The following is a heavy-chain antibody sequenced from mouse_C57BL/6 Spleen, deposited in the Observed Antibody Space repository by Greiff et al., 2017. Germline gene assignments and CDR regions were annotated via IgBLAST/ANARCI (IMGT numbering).Heavy chain of an antibody. CDR2: IYPGDGDT. J-gene: IGHJ3*01. CDR1: GYAFSSSW. Sequence: QVPLQQSGPELVKPGASVKISCKASGYAFSSSWMNWVKQRPGKGLEWIGRIYPGDGDTNYNGKFKGKATLSADKSSSTAYMQLSSLTSEDSAVYFCARRLYYDYDDGFAYWGQGTLVTVSA. D-gene: IGHD2-4*01. CDR3: ARRLYYDYDDGFAY. V-gene: IGHV1-82*01.